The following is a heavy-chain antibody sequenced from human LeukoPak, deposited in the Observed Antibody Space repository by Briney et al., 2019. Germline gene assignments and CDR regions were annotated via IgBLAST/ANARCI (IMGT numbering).Heavy chain of an antibody. CDR3: AKDRGGYGDYAGWFDP. CDR1: GSTFTSYS. J-gene: IGHJ5*02. V-gene: IGHV3-30-3*01. Sequence: PGRSLRLSCEASGSTFTSYSMQWVRQAQGKGLEWEAVISYDGSNTYYADSVKGRFTRSRDNSNNTLYLQMNSLRAEDTAVYYCAKDRGGYGDYAGWFDPWGQGTLVTVSS. CDR2: ISYDGSNT. D-gene: IGHD4-17*01.